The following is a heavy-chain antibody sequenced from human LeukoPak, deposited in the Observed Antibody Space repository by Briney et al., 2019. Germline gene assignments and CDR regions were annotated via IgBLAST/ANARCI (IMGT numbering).Heavy chain of an antibody. V-gene: IGHV4-4*02. J-gene: IGHJ4*02. CDR2: IHHSGST. CDR3: ARDGGGSDC. Sequence: SETLSLTCAVSGGSITSTNLWNWVRQPPGKGLEWIGQIHHSGSTNYNPSLKSRVTISVDKSNNQFSLKLRSVTAADTAVYYCARDGGGSDCWGQGTLVTVSS. CDR1: GGSITSTNL. D-gene: IGHD2-15*01.